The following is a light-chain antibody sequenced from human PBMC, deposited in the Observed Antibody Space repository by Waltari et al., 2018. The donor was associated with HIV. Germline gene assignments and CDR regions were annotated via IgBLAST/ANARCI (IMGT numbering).Light chain of an antibody. CDR3: SAYAGSNTVV. J-gene: IGLJ2*01. CDR2: EVT. Sequence: QSALTQPPSASGSPGQSVTISCSGTSSGYVSWYQQHPGKTPKLMIYEVTKRPSGVPDRFSVSKSGNTASLPVSGLQAEDEADYYCSAYAGSNTVVFGGGTKLTVL. V-gene: IGLV2-8*01. CDR1: SSGY.